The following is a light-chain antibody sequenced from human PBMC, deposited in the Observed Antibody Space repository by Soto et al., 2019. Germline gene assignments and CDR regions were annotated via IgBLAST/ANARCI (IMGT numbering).Light chain of an antibody. V-gene: IGKV3-11*01. J-gene: IGKJ3*01. CDR1: QSVSTY. CDR3: QQRYNWPLFT. CDR2: DAS. Sequence: EIVLTQSPATLSLSPGERATLSWRASQSVSTYLAWYQQKPGQAPRLLIYDASNWATGIPAKFSGSGSGTDFPLTISSLDPEDFAVYYCQQRYNWPLFTFGPGTKVDIK.